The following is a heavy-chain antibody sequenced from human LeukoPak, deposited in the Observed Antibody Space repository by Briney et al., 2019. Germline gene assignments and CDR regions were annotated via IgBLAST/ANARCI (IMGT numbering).Heavy chain of an antibody. CDR1: GFMFDTYA. D-gene: IGHD2-15*01. J-gene: IGHJ4*02. CDR2: ISQSGDAK. V-gene: IGHV3-48*03. Sequence: GGSLRLSCAASGFMFDTYAMNWVRQAPGKGLEWVSYISQSGDAKYYADSVKGRFTISRDNARNSLYLQMNSLRAEDTAIYYCTTQELVVVPAASHYFDYWGQGILIIVSA. CDR3: TTQELVVVPAASHYFDY.